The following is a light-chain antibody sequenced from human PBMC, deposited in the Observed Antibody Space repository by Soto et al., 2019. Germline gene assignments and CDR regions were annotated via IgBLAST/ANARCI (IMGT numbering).Light chain of an antibody. Sequence: QSVLTQPPSASGSPGQSVTISCTGTSSDVGGYNYVSWYQQHPGKVPKLLIYEVTKRPSGVPDRFSGSKSGNTASLTVSGLQAEDEGDYYCTSFAGGDIYVFGGGTKLTVL. CDR3: TSFAGGDIYV. V-gene: IGLV2-8*01. CDR1: SSDVGGYNY. CDR2: EVT. J-gene: IGLJ3*02.